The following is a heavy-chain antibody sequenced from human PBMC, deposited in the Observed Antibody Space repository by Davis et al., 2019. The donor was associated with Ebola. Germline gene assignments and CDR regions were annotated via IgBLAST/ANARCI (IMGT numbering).Heavy chain of an antibody. V-gene: IGHV3-21*04. D-gene: IGHD3-3*01. CDR1: GFTFRSYS. CDR2: ISSSSSYI. J-gene: IGHJ4*02. CDR3: AKDMMALDFWSGYPYYFDY. Sequence: GESLKISCAASGFTFRSYSMNWVRQAPGKGLEWVSSISSSSSYIYYADSVKGRFTISRDNSKNTLYLQMNSLRAEDTAVYYCAKDMMALDFWSGYPYYFDYWGQGTLVTVSS.